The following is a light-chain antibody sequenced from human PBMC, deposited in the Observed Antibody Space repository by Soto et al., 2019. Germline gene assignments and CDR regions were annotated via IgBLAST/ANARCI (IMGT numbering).Light chain of an antibody. CDR1: QSVSSY. CDR2: DAS. CDR3: QQRSKWPIT. V-gene: IGKV3-11*01. Sequence: EIVLTQSPATLSLSPGERTTLSCRASQSVSSYLAWYQQKPGQAPRLLIYDASNRATGIPARFSGSGSGTDFILTISSLEPEDFAVYYCQQRSKWPITFGQGTRLEIK. J-gene: IGKJ5*01.